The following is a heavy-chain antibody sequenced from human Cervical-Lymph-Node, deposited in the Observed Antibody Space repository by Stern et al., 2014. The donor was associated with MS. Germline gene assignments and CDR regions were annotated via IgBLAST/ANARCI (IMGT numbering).Heavy chain of an antibody. J-gene: IGHJ4*02. V-gene: IGHV2-70*01. CDR3: ARTRVGGGHYFDY. Sequence: SGPALVKPTQTLTLTCTFSGFSLSTSGMCVSWIRQPPGKALEWLALIYWDDDKYYSTSLKTSHTISKDSSKNHVVLTMTNMDPVDTATYDCARTRVGGGHYFDYWGQGTLVTVSS. D-gene: IGHD3-16*01. CDR2: IYWDDDK. CDR1: GFSLSTSGMC.